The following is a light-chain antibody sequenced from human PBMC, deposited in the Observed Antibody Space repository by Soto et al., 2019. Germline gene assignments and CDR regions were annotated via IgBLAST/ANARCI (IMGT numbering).Light chain of an antibody. CDR3: AAWDDSLSVYVV. J-gene: IGLJ2*01. V-gene: IGLV1-47*01. Sequence: QSVLTQPPSASGTPGQRVTISCSGSSSNIGSNYVYWYQQLPGTAPKLLIYRNNQRPSGVPDRFSGSKSGTSASLAISGLRSEDEAYYYCAAWDDSLSVYVVFGGGTKLTVL. CDR1: SSNIGSNY. CDR2: RNN.